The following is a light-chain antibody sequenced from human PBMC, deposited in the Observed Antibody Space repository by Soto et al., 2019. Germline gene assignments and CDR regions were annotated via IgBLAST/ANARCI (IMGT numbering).Light chain of an antibody. CDR2: STN. V-gene: IGLV8-61*01. J-gene: IGLJ1*01. CDR3: AAWDDSLNAL. Sequence: QTVVTQEPSLSVSPAGTVTLTCGLNSGSVSTDNYPSWYQQTPGQAPRTLIYSTNTRSSGVPDRFSGSILGSKAALTITGAQADDESDYYCAAWDDSLNALFGTGTKLTVL. CDR1: SGSVSTDNY.